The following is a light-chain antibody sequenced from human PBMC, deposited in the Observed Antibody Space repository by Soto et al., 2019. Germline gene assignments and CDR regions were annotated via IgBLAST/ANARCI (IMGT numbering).Light chain of an antibody. CDR1: SSDVGGYNY. J-gene: IGLJ1*01. V-gene: IGLV2-14*03. CDR2: DVS. Sequence: QSALTQPASVSGSPGQSITISCTGTSSDVGGYNYVSWYQHHPGNAPTLLIYDVSTRPSGVSNRFSGSKSGNTASLTISGLQAEDEADYYCSSYTRSSTRVFGTETKLTVL. CDR3: SSYTRSSTRV.